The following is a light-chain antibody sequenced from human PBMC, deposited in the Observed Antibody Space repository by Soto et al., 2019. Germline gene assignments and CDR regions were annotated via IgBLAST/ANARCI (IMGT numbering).Light chain of an antibody. CDR1: QSVLYSSNNKNY. CDR3: QQYESTPPT. J-gene: IGKJ2*01. CDR2: WAS. Sequence: IVMTQSPDSLAVSLGERATINCKSSQSVLYSSNNKNYLAWYQQRPGQPPKLLIYWASTRESVVPDRFSGSGSGTDFTLTITSLQADDVAVYYCQQYESTPPTFGQGTKLEIK. V-gene: IGKV4-1*01.